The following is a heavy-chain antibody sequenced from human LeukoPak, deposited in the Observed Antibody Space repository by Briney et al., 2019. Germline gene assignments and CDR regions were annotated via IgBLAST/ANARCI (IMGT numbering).Heavy chain of an antibody. Sequence: SETLSLTCTVSGGSISSSSYYWSWIRQPPGKGLEWIGEINHSGSTNYNPSLKSRVTISVDTSKNQFSLKLSSVTAADTAVYYCASGTYDFWSGYYDYWGQGTLVTVSS. V-gene: IGHV4-39*07. CDR3: ASGTYDFWSGYYDY. J-gene: IGHJ4*02. D-gene: IGHD3-3*01. CDR1: GGSISSSSYY. CDR2: INHSGST.